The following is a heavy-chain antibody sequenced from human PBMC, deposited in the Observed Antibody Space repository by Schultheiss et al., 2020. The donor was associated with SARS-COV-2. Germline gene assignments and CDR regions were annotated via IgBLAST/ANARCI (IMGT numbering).Heavy chain of an antibody. Sequence: GSLRLSCTVSGGSISSSSYYWSWIRQPPGKGLEWIGEINHSGSTNYNPSLKSRVTISVDTSKNQFSLKLSSVTAADTAVYYCARAGYCSSTSCHWSWYYYYGMDVWGQGTTVTVSS. CDR1: GGSISSSSYY. J-gene: IGHJ6*02. CDR2: INHSGST. V-gene: IGHV4-61*05. D-gene: IGHD2-2*01. CDR3: ARAGYCSSTSCHWSWYYYYGMDV.